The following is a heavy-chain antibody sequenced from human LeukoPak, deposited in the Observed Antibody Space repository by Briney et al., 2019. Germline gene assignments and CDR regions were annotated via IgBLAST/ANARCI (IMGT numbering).Heavy chain of an antibody. CDR2: ISGSGVNS. D-gene: IGHD4-17*01. Sequence: GGSLRLSCAASGFTFSSYAMSWVRQAPGKGLEWVSAISGSGVNSYYADSVKGRFTISRDNSKDTLNLQMNSLRAEDTAVYYRAKDRSDYGGYPPGAFDIWGQGTMVTVSS. J-gene: IGHJ3*02. CDR1: GFTFSSYA. CDR3: AKDRSDYGGYPPGAFDI. V-gene: IGHV3-23*01.